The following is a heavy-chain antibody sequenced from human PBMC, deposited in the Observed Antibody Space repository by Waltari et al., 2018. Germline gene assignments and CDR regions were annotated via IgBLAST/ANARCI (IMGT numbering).Heavy chain of an antibody. CDR2: INHSGST. D-gene: IGHD1-20*01. V-gene: IGHV4-34*01. Sequence: QMQLQQWGAGLLKPSETLSLPCAVYGTSFSGYYCSWIRPPPGKGLEWIGEINHSGSTNYNPSLKSRVTISVDTSKNQFSLKLSSVTAADTAVYYCARSYNSGTFTWFDPWGQGTLVTVSS. J-gene: IGHJ5*02. CDR3: ARSYNSGTFTWFDP. CDR1: GTSFSGYY.